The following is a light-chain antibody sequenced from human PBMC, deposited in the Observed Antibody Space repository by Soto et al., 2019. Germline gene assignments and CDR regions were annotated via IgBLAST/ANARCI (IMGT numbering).Light chain of an antibody. CDR1: QSLVSSNGNTF. CDR2: KVS. J-gene: IGKJ1*01. V-gene: IGKV2-30*01. Sequence: DVVMTQSPLSLPVTLGQPASISCRSSQSLVSSNGNTFLMWFQQRPGQSPRRLIYKVSNRDSAVPDRFTGSGSGTDFTLEISKVEAEDVGVYYCLQATHWPWTFGQGTKVEIK. CDR3: LQATHWPWT.